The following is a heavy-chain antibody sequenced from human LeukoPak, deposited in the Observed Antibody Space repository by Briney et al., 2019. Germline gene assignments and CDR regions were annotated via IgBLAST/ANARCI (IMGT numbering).Heavy chain of an antibody. Sequence: SETLSLTCTVSGGSFSGNYWTWIRQPAGKGLEWVGRIYTSRSTNYNPSLKSRVTMSVDTSKNQFSLKLSSVTAADTAVYYCARAGSGYDYYFYYYMDVWGKGTTVTVSS. CDR1: GGSFSGNY. CDR2: IYTSRST. D-gene: IGHD5-12*01. CDR3: ARAGSGYDYYFYYYMDV. J-gene: IGHJ6*03. V-gene: IGHV4-4*07.